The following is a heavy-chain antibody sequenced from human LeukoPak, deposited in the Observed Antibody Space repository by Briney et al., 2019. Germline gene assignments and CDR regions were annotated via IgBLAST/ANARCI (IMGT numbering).Heavy chain of an antibody. D-gene: IGHD5-18*01. CDR2: IHYSGRI. CDR3: ARLQLRFSGVDY. V-gene: IGHV4-39*01. Sequence: SETLSLTCTVSGGSISSNNYYWGCIRQPPGKGLEWIGAIHYSGRIYYNPSLKSRITISVDTSKNQFSLKLNSVTAADTAVYYCARLQLRFSGVDYWGQGTLVTVSS. CDR1: GGSISSNNYY. J-gene: IGHJ4*02.